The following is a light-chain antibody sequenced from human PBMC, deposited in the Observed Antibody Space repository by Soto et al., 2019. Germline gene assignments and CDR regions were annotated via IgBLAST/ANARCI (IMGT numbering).Light chain of an antibody. CDR2: GVT. CDR1: SSDVGGYNH. CDR3: LSNRAGDYHV. Sequence: QSALTQPASVSGSPGQSITISCTGTSSDVGGYNHVSWYQQYPGKAPELMIYGVTNRPSGVSNRFSGSKTGNTASLTISGLQAEDEAYYYCLSNRAGDYHVLGNGTKVT. V-gene: IGLV2-14*01. J-gene: IGLJ1*01.